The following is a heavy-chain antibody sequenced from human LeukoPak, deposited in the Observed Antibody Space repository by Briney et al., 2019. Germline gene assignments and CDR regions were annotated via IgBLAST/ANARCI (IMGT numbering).Heavy chain of an antibody. CDR3: AKGGRELGSH. D-gene: IGHD1-26*01. CDR2: IIPIFGTA. CDR1: GGTFSSYA. V-gene: IGHV1-69*05. Sequence: SVKVSCKASGGTFSSYAISWVRQAPGQGLEWMGGIIPIFGTANYAQKFQGRVTITTDESTSTAYMVLSSLRSEDTAIYYCAKGGRELGSHWGQGTLVTVSS. J-gene: IGHJ4*02.